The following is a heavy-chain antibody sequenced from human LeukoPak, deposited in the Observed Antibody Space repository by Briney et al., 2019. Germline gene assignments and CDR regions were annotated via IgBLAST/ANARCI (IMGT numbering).Heavy chain of an antibody. CDR1: GGSISSYY. D-gene: IGHD2-2*01. CDR2: IYYSGST. J-gene: IGHJ5*02. CDR3: ARGGSPAAMGWFDP. V-gene: IGHV4-59*01. Sequence: SETLSLTCTVSGGSISSYYWSWIRQPPGKGLEWIGYIYYSGSTNYNPSLKSRVTISVDTSKNQFSLKLSSVAAADTAVYYCARGGSPAAMGWFDPWGQGTLVTVSS.